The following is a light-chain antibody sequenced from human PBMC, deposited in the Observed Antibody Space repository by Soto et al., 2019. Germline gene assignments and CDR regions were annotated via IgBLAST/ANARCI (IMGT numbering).Light chain of an antibody. CDR1: SSNIGNDY. Sequence: QSVLTQPPSVAAAPGQKVTISCSGSSSNIGNDYVSWYQQLPGTAPKLLIYDNEKRPSGIPDRFSGSKSGTSATLGITGLQTGDEADYYCGTWDSRLSAVVFGGGTKLTVL. CDR2: DNE. V-gene: IGLV1-51*01. CDR3: GTWDSRLSAVV. J-gene: IGLJ2*01.